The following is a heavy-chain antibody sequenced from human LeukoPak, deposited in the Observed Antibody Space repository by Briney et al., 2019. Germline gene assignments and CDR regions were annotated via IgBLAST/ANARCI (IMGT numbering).Heavy chain of an antibody. J-gene: IGHJ4*02. CDR2: IYPGDSDT. V-gene: IGHV5-51*01. CDR3: ARLGRFGELFLIFDY. CDR1: GYSFTSYW. Sequence: GESLKISCKGSGYSFTSYWIGWVRQMPGKGLEWMGIIYPGDSDTRYSPSFQSQVTISADKSISTAYLQWSSLKASDTAMYYCARLGRFGELFLIFDYWGQGTLVTVSS. D-gene: IGHD3-10*01.